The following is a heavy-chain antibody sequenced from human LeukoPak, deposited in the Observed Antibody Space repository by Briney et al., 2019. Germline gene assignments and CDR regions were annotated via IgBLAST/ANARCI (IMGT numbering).Heavy chain of an antibody. J-gene: IGHJ6*03. CDR1: GGTFSSYA. CDR2: IIPIFGTA. CDR3: ARNQAPRWFGESYYYYMDV. V-gene: IGHV1-69*13. D-gene: IGHD3-10*01. Sequence: AASVKVSCKASGGTFSSYAISWVRQAPGQGLEWMGGIIPIFGTANYAQKFQGRVTITADESTSTAYMELSSLRSEDTAVYYCARNQAPRWFGESYYYYMDVWGKGTTVTVSS.